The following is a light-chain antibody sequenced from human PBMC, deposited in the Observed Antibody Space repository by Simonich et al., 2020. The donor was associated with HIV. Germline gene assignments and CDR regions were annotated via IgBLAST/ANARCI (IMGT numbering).Light chain of an antibody. CDR2: DAS. Sequence: ELVLTQSPATLSLSPGEKATLSCRASQSVSSYLAWYQQKPGRAPRLLISDASNRTTGIPARFRGSGSGTDFTLTISSLEPEDFAIYYCQQRRNWPLTFGGGTKVDIK. J-gene: IGKJ4*01. CDR3: QQRRNWPLT. V-gene: IGKV3-11*01. CDR1: QSVSSY.